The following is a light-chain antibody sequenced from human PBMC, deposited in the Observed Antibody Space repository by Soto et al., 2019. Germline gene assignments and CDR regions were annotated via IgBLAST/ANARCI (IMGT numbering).Light chain of an antibody. CDR3: KQYTIYPGT. CDR2: DVS. J-gene: IGKJ1*01. V-gene: IGKV1-5*01. CDR1: QSISSW. Sequence: DIQMTQSPPTLSASVGDRVTITCRASQSISSWLAWYQQRPGKAPNLLIYDVSSLQSGFPSRFRGSGSGKEFPLTISSLQPDDFATYYCKQYTIYPGTFAQGPKVAIK.